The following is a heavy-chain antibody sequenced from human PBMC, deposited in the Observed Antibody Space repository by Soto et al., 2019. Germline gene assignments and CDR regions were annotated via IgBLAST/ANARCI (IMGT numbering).Heavy chain of an antibody. CDR2: IFANGHT. J-gene: IGHJ5*02. CDR1: GGSISEKY. CDR3: VASLAASGLNWLDP. Sequence: SETLSLTCIVSGGSISEKYWNWVRQPPGKGLEWIGLIFANGHTDYNPSLKSRVTMSVDASKSQFSLRLTSMTAADTAVYYCVASLAASGLNWLDPWGRGTLVTVPQ. D-gene: IGHD6-13*01. V-gene: IGHV4-4*07.